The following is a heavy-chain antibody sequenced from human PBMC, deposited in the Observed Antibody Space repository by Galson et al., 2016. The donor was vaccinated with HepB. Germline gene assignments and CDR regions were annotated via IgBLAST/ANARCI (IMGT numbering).Heavy chain of an antibody. CDR3: VRARGITGTVPDH. CDR2: IWYDGSNQ. V-gene: IGHV3-33*01. Sequence: SLRLSCAASGFMFNMFGMHWVRQAPGKGLEWVAVIWYDGSNQYYADSVKGRFTISRDNSKNIVHLQMNSLRGEDTAVYYCVRARGITGTVPDHWGQGTLVSV. D-gene: IGHD1-20*01. J-gene: IGHJ1*01. CDR1: GFMFNMFG.